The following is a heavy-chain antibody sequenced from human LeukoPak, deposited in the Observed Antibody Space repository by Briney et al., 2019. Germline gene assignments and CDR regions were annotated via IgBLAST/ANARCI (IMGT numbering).Heavy chain of an antibody. CDR3: ARERVTQVVAYYYSSPDPVWSGYYYMDV. CDR1: GYTFTSYG. D-gene: IGHD2/OR15-2a*01. V-gene: IGHV1-18*01. CDR2: ISAYNGNT. J-gene: IGHJ6*03. Sequence: ASVKVSCKASGYTFTSYGISWVRQAPGQGLEWMGWISAYNGNTNYAQKLQGRVTMTTDTSTSTAYMELRSLRSDDTAVYYCARERVTQVVAYYYSSPDPVWSGYYYMDVWGKGTTVTVSS.